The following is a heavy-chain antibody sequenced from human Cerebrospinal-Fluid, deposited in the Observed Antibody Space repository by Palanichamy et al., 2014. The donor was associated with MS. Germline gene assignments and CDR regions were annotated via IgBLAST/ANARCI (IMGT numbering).Heavy chain of an antibody. CDR3: VREGSLASYFDY. V-gene: IGHV3-7*01. Sequence: EVLLVESGGGLVQPGGSLRLSCTASGFTFSSYWMTWVRQAPGKGLEWVANIKEDGTEKHYVGSVKGRFTISRDNANDSLHLQMNSLRVGDTAVYYCVREGSLASYFDYWGQGTLVTVSS. CDR2: IKEDGTEK. D-gene: IGHD3-10*01. CDR1: GFTFSSYW. J-gene: IGHJ4*02.